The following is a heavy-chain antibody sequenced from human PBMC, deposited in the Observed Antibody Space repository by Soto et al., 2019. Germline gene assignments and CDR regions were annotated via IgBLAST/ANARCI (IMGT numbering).Heavy chain of an antibody. Sequence: QVQLVQSGAEVKKPGSSVKVSCKASGGTFSSYAISWVRQAPGQGLEWMGGIIPIFGTANYAQKFQGRVTITADESTSTAYMEVSSLRPEDTAVYYCARRVGVLRGGYFDYWGQGPLVTVSS. CDR3: ARRVGVLRGGYFDY. CDR2: IIPIFGTA. CDR1: GGTFSSYA. J-gene: IGHJ4*02. D-gene: IGHD2-2*01. V-gene: IGHV1-69*01.